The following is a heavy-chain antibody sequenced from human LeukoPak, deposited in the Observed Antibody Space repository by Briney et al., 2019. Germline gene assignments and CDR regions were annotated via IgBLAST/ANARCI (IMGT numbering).Heavy chain of an antibody. J-gene: IGHJ1*01. V-gene: IGHV3-23*01. CDR3: ASHSSGYSAYFQH. Sequence: EGSLRLSCAASGFTFSSHGMSWVRQAPGKGLEWVSAISGSGGSTYYADSVKGRFTISRDNSKNTLYLQMNSLRAEDTAVYYCASHSSGYSAYFQHWGQGTLVTVSS. CDR1: GFTFSSHG. D-gene: IGHD3-22*01. CDR2: ISGSGGST.